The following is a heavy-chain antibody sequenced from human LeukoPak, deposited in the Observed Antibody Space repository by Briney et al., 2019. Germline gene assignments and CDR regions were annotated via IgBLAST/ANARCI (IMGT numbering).Heavy chain of an antibody. CDR3: ARSDILTGSEYYFDY. CDR2: IYSSGST. D-gene: IGHD3-9*01. V-gene: IGHV4-4*07. CDR1: GGPISGYS. J-gene: IGHJ4*02. Sequence: PSETLFLTFTGLGGPISGYSWSWIRRPAGKGLEWIGGIYSSGSTNYNPSLKSRVTMSVDTSKNQFSLKLSSVTAADTAVYYCARSDILTGSEYYFDYWGQGTLVTVSS.